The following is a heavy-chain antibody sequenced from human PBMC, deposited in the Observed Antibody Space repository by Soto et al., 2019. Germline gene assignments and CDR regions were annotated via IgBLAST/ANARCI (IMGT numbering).Heavy chain of an antibody. CDR2: IYPVDSDT. V-gene: IGHV5-51*01. CDR1: GYNFNSHW. J-gene: IGHJ4*02. D-gene: IGHD3-16*02. Sequence: GESLKISCKGSGYNFNSHWIGWVRQMPGKGLEWMGLIYPVDSDTRYSPSFQGQVTISVDKSISTAYLQWSSLKASDTAMYYCARVLFDNFWGSHRVFDSWGQGTMVTVSS. CDR3: ARVLFDNFWGSHRVFDS.